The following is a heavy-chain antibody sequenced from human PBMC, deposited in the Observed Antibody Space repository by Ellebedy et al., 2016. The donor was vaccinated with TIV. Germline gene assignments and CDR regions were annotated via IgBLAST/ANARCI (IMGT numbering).Heavy chain of an antibody. J-gene: IGHJ4*02. CDR2: IYYSGST. CDR1: GGSISSYY. D-gene: IGHD3-16*02. Sequence: GSLRLSXTVSGGSISSYYWSWIRQPPGKGLEWIGYIYYSGSTNYNPSLKSRLTISVDTSKNQFSLKLSSVTAADTAVYYCARLGVIDRYFDHWGQGTLVTVSS. V-gene: IGHV4-59*01. CDR3: ARLGVIDRYFDH.